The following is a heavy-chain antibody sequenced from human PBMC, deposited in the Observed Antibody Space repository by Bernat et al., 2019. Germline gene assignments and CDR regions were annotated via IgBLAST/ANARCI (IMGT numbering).Heavy chain of an antibody. V-gene: IGHV3-30*18. CDR1: GFAFSRFG. CDR3: AKEITEKVSSGWPLDC. CDR2: ISYNGKVT. D-gene: IGHD6-19*01. J-gene: IGHJ4*02. Sequence: QGQLVQSGGGVVQPGGSLRLACAASGFAFSRFGMHWVRQAPGKGLEWMAVISYNGKVTYSADSVKGRFTISRDNSRNTLYLQMSSLRIEDTAVYYCAKEITEKVSSGWPLDCWGQGTLATVSS.